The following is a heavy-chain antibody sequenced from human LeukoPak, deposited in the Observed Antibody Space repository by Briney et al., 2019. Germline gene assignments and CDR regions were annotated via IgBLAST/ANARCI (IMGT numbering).Heavy chain of an antibody. V-gene: IGHV3-48*03. CDR1: GFTFNRYE. CDR3: ARDTNWGLDY. J-gene: IGHJ4*02. Sequence: LSGGSLRLSCAASGFTFNRYEMNWVRQAPGKGLEWVSYISSSGGTIYYADSVKGRYTISRDNAKNSLYLQMNSLRAEDTAVYYCARDTNWGLDYWDQGTLVTVSS. D-gene: IGHD7-27*01. CDR2: ISSSGGTI.